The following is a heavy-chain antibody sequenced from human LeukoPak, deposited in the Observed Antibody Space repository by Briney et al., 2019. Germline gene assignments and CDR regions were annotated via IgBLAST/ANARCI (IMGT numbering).Heavy chain of an antibody. CDR2: IYSSGNT. V-gene: IGHV4-39*01. D-gene: IGHD1-1*01. CDR3: ARHLSGTTMAHYFDH. J-gene: IGHJ4*02. Sequence: PSETLSLTCTVSGASISSGRNYWGWIRQSPGKGLEWIASIYSSGNTYYNPSLQSRVSVSVDTSKNQFSVRLSSLTAADTAVYYFARHLSGTTMAHYFDHWGQGTVVTVSS. CDR1: GASISSGRNY.